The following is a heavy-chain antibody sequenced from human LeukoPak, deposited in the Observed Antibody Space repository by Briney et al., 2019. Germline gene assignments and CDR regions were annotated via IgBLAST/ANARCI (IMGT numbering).Heavy chain of an antibody. Sequence: SETLSLTCTVSGGSISSYYWGWIRQPPGKGLEWIGSIYYSGSTYYNPSLKSRVTISVDTSKNQFSLKLSSVTAADTAVYYCARDGMATGGFDPWGQGTLVTVSS. V-gene: IGHV4-39*07. J-gene: IGHJ5*02. CDR2: IYYSGST. CDR3: ARDGMATGGFDP. CDR1: GGSISSYY. D-gene: IGHD5-24*01.